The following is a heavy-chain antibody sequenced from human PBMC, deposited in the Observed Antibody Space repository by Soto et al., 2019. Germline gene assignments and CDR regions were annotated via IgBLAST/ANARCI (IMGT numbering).Heavy chain of an antibody. Sequence: SETLSLTCTVSGGSISSYYWSWIRQPPGKGLEWIGYIYYSGSTNYNPSLKSRVTISVDTSKNQFSLKLSSVTAADTAVYYCASTVSAGPFDYWGQGTLVTVSS. V-gene: IGHV4-59*08. D-gene: IGHD4-17*01. CDR3: ASTVSAGPFDY. CDR1: GGSISSYY. J-gene: IGHJ4*02. CDR2: IYYSGST.